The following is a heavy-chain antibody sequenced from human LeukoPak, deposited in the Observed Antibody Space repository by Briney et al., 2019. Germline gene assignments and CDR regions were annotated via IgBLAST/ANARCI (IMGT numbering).Heavy chain of an antibody. CDR2: ISGSGGST. V-gene: IGHV3-23*01. D-gene: IGHD4-17*01. Sequence: GGSLRLSCAASGFTFSSYAMSWVRQAPGKGLEWVSAISGSGGSTYYADSVKGRFTISRDNSKNTLYLQMNSLRTEDTALYYCAKDPTRTYYYYGMDVWGQGTTVTVSS. CDR3: AKDPTRTYYYYGMDV. J-gene: IGHJ6*02. CDR1: GFTFSSYA.